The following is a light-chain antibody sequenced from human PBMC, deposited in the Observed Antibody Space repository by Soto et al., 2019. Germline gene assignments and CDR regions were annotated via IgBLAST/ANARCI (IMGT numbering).Light chain of an antibody. V-gene: IGKV1-27*01. Sequence: DIQMTQSPSSLSASVGDRLTITCRASQGISNFLAWYQQKPGKVPKVLIYAASTLQSGVPSRFSGSGSGTDFTPTISSLQPQDVATYYCQKYYSAPFTFGPGTKVDIK. J-gene: IGKJ3*01. CDR1: QGISNF. CDR2: AAS. CDR3: QKYYSAPFT.